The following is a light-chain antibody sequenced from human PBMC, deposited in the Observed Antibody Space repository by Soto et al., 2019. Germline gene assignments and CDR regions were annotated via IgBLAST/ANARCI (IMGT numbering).Light chain of an antibody. CDR2: RGN. V-gene: IGLV1-47*01. J-gene: IGLJ2*01. CDR1: TANVGTNH. Sequence: QSVLTQPPSASGTPGQSVNISCAGSTANVGTNHVYWYQHFPGTAPELLIYRGNQRPTGVPDRFSSSKSGASASLAISGLRSDDEADYYCAVWDDALSGFVLFGGGTKLTVL. CDR3: AVWDDALSGFVL.